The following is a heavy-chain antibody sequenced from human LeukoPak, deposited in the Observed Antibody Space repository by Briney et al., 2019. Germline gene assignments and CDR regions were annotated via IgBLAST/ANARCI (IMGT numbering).Heavy chain of an antibody. J-gene: IGHJ4*02. D-gene: IGHD3-16*02. CDR1: GYTFTGYY. V-gene: IGHV1-2*06. CDR3: ARDTFGGVIAPFDY. CDR2: INPNSGGA. Sequence: ASVKVSCKASGYTFTGYYMHWVRQAPGRGLEWMGRINPNSGGANYAQKFQGRVTMTRDTSISTAYMELSRLRSDDTAVYYCARDTFGGVIAPFDYWGQGTLVTVSS.